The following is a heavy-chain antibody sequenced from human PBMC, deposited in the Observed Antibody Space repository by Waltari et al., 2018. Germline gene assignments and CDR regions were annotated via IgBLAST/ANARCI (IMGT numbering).Heavy chain of an antibody. CDR1: GFTFSSYA. Sequence: QVLLVESGGGVVQPGRSLRLSCAASGFTFSSYAMHWVRQAPGKGLEWVGGISYDGSNEYCADSVKGRFTISRDNSKNTLYLQMNNLRTEDTAVYYCARASGGGTNFLIDYWGQGTLVTVSS. CDR2: ISYDGSNE. D-gene: IGHD1-7*01. J-gene: IGHJ4*02. V-gene: IGHV3-30-3*01. CDR3: ARASGGGTNFLIDY.